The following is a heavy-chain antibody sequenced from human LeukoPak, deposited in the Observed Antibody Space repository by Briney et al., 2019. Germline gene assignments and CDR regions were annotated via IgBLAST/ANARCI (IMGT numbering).Heavy chain of an antibody. CDR3: AGFTFFRGVITFDY. D-gene: IGHD3-10*01. J-gene: IGHJ4*02. Sequence: ASETLSLTCTVSGYSLSSGYYWGWIRQPPGKGLEWIGSVDHSGGTYYNPSLRSRVSISVDTSKNQFSLKLSSVTAADTAVYSCAGFTFFRGVITFDYWGQETLVTVSS. CDR1: GYSLSSGYY. V-gene: IGHV4-38-2*02. CDR2: VDHSGGT.